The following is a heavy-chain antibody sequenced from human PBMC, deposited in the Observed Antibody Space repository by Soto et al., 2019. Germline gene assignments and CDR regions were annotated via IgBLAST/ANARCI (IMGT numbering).Heavy chain of an antibody. D-gene: IGHD6-19*01. V-gene: IGHV3-23*01. J-gene: IGHJ1*01. CDR1: GFTFSSYA. CDR2: ISGSGGST. Sequence: PGGSLRLSCAASGFTFSSYAMGWVRQAPGKGLEWVSAISGSGGSTYYADSVKGRFTISRDNSKNTLYLQMNSLRAEDTAVYYCAKDPPVTVAGAEYFQHWGQGTLVTVSS. CDR3: AKDPPVTVAGAEYFQH.